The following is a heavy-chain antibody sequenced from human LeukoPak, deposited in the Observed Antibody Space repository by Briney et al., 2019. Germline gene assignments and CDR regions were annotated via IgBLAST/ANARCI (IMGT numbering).Heavy chain of an antibody. V-gene: IGHV3-30*18. CDR3: AKDLLAVTAPKAYFDF. Sequence: PGRSLRLSCAVSGFIFSSSGIHWVRQAPGKGLVWVAGISYDGIEKYYAESVKGRFTISRDNPKTTVYLQMNSLKIEDTAVYYCAKDLLAVTAPKAYFDFWGQGTLVTVSS. CDR1: GFIFSSSG. J-gene: IGHJ4*02. CDR2: ISYDGIEK. D-gene: IGHD2-21*02.